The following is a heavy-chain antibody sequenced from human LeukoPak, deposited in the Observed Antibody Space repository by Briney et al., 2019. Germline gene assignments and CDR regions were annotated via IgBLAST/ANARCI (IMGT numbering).Heavy chain of an antibody. CDR3: ARGNQVKDRGYSYGLLY. D-gene: IGHD5-18*01. CDR2: IPYDGSNK. V-gene: IGHV3-30*03. Sequence: PGGSLRLSCAASGFTFSSYGMHWVRQAPGKGLEWVAVIPYDGSNKYYADSVKGRFTISRDNSKNTLYLQMNSLKTEDTAVYYCARGNQVKDRGYSYGLLYWGQGTLVTVSS. J-gene: IGHJ4*02. CDR1: GFTFSSYG.